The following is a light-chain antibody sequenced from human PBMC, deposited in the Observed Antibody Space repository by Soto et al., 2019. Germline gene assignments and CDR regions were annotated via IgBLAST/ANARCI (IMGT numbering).Light chain of an antibody. J-gene: IGKJ1*01. CDR2: KAS. CDR1: QSINSW. V-gene: IGKV1-5*03. Sequence: DIQMTQSPSTLSASVGDRVTITCRASQSINSWLAWYQQKPGKAPELLIHKASTLESGVPSRFSGSGSGTEFTLTISSLQPDDFATYYCQQYHPYSSTFGQGTKVDIK. CDR3: QQYHPYSST.